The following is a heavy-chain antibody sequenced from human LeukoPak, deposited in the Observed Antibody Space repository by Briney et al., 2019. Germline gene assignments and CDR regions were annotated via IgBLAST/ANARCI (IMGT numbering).Heavy chain of an antibody. V-gene: IGHV3-21*01. CDR1: GFTFSSYS. CDR2: ISSSSSYI. CDR3: ARAFVAVAGNGGY. J-gene: IGHJ4*02. Sequence: GSLRLSCAASGFTFSSYSMNWVRQAPGKGLEWVSSISSSSSYIYYADSVKGRFTISRDNAKNSLYLQMNSLRAEDTAVYYCARAFVAVAGNGGYWGQGTLVTVSS. D-gene: IGHD6-19*01.